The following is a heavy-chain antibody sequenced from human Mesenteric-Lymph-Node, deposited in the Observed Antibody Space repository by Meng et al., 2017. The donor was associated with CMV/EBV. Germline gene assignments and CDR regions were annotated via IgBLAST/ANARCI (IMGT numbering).Heavy chain of an antibody. V-gene: IGHV3-23*03. CDR2: IYRGGSST. D-gene: IGHD3-3*01. J-gene: IGHJ4*02. CDR1: GFTFSSRA. CDR3: ATPYNDFWSGYYAH. Sequence: ASGFTFSSRAMSWVRQAPGKGLEWVSVIYRGGSSTFYADSVKGRFTISRDDSKNTLFLQMNSLRAEDTAVYYCATPYNDFWSGYYAHWGQGTLVTVSS.